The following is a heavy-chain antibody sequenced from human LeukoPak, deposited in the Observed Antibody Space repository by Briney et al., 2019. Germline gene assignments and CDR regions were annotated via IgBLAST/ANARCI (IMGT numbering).Heavy chain of an antibody. CDR1: GFTFSSYA. V-gene: IGHV3-7*01. CDR2: IKYDGSEI. D-gene: IGHD1-26*01. J-gene: IGHJ4*02. Sequence: GGSLRLSCAASGFTFSSYAMSWVRQAPGKGLEWVANIKYDGSEINYVDSVKGRFTISRDNAKNSLYLQMNSLRAEDTAVYYCARMGDDYWGQGTLVTVSS. CDR3: ARMGDDY.